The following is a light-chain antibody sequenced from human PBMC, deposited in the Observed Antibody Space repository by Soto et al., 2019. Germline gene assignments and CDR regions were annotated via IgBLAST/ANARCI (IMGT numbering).Light chain of an antibody. V-gene: IGKV3-20*01. J-gene: IGKJ1*01. CDR3: QQYGTTPWT. Sequence: EIVLTQSPGTLSLSPGERATLSCRASQSVSSSYLAWYQHKPGQAPRLLISSTSSRATGIPDRFSGSGAATDFTLTISRLEPEDFAVYYCQQYGTTPWTFGQGTKVEVK. CDR1: QSVSSSY. CDR2: STS.